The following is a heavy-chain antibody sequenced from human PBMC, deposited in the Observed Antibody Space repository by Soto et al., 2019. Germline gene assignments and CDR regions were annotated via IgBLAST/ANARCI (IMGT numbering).Heavy chain of an antibody. CDR1: GGTFSSYT. CDR2: IIPILEIA. J-gene: IGHJ5*02. V-gene: IGHV1-69*02. D-gene: IGHD6-13*01. Sequence: SVKVSCKASGGTFSSYTISWVRQAPGQGLEWMGRIIPILEIANYAQKFQGRVTFTADKSTTTAYMDLSSLRSEDTAVYYCARVFSDSSSLFDPWGQGTLVTVSS. CDR3: ARVFSDSSSLFDP.